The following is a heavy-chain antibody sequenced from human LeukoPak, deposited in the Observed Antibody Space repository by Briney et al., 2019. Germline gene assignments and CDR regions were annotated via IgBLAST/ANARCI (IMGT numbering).Heavy chain of an antibody. D-gene: IGHD3-10*01. Sequence: PGGSLRLSCAASGFTFSDYYMSRIRQAPGKGPEWVSYISSSGSTIYYADSVKGRFTISRDNAKNSLYLQMNSLRAEDTAVYYCAKTHYGSGSYYKVDYWGQGTLVTVSS. CDR2: ISSSGSTI. V-gene: IGHV3-11*01. CDR1: GFTFSDYY. J-gene: IGHJ4*02. CDR3: AKTHYGSGSYYKVDY.